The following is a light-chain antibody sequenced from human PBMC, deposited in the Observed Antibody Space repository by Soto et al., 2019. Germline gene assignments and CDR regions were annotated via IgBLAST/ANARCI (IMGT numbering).Light chain of an antibody. CDR3: HQYNSYSPT. Sequence: DIQMTQSPSTLSASVGDRVTITCRASQSVSSWLAWYQQRPGKAPKLLIYDASSLESGVPSRFSGSGSGTEFTLTISSLQPDDFATYYCHQYNSYSPTFSQGTKLEIK. V-gene: IGKV1-5*01. CDR2: DAS. CDR1: QSVSSW. J-gene: IGKJ2*01.